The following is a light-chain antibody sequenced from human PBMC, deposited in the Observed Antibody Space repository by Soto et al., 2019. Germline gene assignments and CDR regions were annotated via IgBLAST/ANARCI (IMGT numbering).Light chain of an antibody. CDR2: DAS. V-gene: IGKV3-15*01. CDR3: QQYDDWPPYT. J-gene: IGKJ2*01. CDR1: QSVSNS. Sequence: ETVMTQSPVTLSVSPGERVTLSCRASQSVSNSLAWYQQRPGQAPRLLIYDASTRATGTPGRFTGSGSGTEFTLTISSLQSEDFAVYFCQQYDDWPPYTFGQGTKVDIK.